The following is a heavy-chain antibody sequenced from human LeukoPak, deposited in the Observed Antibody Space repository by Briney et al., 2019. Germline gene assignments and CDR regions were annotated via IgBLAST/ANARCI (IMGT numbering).Heavy chain of an antibody. J-gene: IGHJ4*02. D-gene: IGHD5-12*01. CDR1: GYTFSSYW. CDR2: MNPNSGNT. Sequence: RGESLKISCKGSGYTFSSYWIGWVRQATGQGLEWMGWMNPNSGNTGYAQKFQGRVTMTRNTSISTAYMELSSLRSEDTAVYYCARVPGYSGYDLGDYWGQGTLVTVSS. CDR3: ARVPGYSGYDLGDY. V-gene: IGHV1-8*02.